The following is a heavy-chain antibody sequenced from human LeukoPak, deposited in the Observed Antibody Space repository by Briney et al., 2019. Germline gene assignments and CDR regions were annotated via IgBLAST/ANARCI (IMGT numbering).Heavy chain of an antibody. CDR3: AREDSSGYYYGRLDY. CDR2: IYTSGST. CDR1: GGSISSGSYY. J-gene: IGHJ4*02. Sequence: SETLSLTCTVSGGSISSGSYYWSWIRQPAGKGLEWIGRIYTSGSTNYNPSLKSRVTISVDTSKNQFSLKLSSVTAADTAVYYCAREDSSGYYYGRLDYWGQGALVTVSS. D-gene: IGHD3-22*01. V-gene: IGHV4-61*02.